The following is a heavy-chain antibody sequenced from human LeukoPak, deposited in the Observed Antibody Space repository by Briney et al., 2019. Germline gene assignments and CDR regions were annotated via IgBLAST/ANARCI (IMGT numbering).Heavy chain of an antibody. V-gene: IGHV4-59*01. D-gene: IGHD3-22*01. J-gene: IGHJ4*02. CDR2: IYYSGST. Sequence: PSETLSLTCTVSGGSISSYYWGWLRQPPGKGLEWIGYIYYSGSTNYNPSLKSRVTISVDTSKNQFSLKLSSVTAADTAVYYCARGDSSGYYYLDYWGQGTLVTVSS. CDR1: GGSISSYY. CDR3: ARGDSSGYYYLDY.